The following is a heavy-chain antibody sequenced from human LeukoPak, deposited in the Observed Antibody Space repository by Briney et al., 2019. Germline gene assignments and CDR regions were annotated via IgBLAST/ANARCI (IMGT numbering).Heavy chain of an antibody. V-gene: IGHV7-4-1*02. Sequence: GASVRVSCKASGYTFTSYAMNWVRQAPGQGLEWMGWINTNTGNPTYAQGFTGRFVFSLDTSVSTAYLQISGLKAEDTAVYYCAREGGLYSSSSSWGLFGYWGQGTLVTVSS. CDR2: INTNTGNP. CDR3: AREGGLYSSSSSWGLFGY. J-gene: IGHJ4*02. CDR1: GYTFTSYA. D-gene: IGHD6-6*01.